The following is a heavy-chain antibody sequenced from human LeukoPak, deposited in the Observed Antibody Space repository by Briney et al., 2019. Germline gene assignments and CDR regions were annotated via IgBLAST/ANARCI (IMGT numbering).Heavy chain of an antibody. J-gene: IGHJ4*02. CDR3: ARGRDDDVWGSYPTCFDF. V-gene: IGHV4-61*02. Sequence: PSETLSLTCTVSGGSISSGTYYWTWIRQPAGKGLEWIGRIYNSGSTSYNPSLKSRVTLSMDTSRNQFSLKLSSVTAADTAVYYCARGRDDDVWGSYPTCFDFWGRGTLVTVSS. D-gene: IGHD3-16*01. CDR2: IYNSGST. CDR1: GGSISSGTYY.